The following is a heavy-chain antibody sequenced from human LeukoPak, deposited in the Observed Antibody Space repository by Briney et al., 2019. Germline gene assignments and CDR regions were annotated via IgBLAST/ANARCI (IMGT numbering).Heavy chain of an antibody. D-gene: IGHD6-13*01. Sequence: PGGSLRLSCAASGFTFNSYSMNWVRQAPGKGLEWVSSISSSSGYINYADSVKGRFTVSRDNTKNSLYLQMSSLRAEDTAVYYCARDRLMAAAGTSLHYYYYYYMDVWGKGTTVTVSS. CDR3: ARDRLMAAAGTSLHYYYYYYMDV. CDR2: ISSSSGYI. CDR1: GFTFNSYS. J-gene: IGHJ6*03. V-gene: IGHV3-21*01.